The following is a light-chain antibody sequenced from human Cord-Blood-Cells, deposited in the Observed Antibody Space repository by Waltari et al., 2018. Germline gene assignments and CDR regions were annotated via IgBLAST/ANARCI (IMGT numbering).Light chain of an antibody. CDR3: SSYTSSSTRV. CDR1: SSDVGGYNY. CDR2: DVS. V-gene: IGLV2-14*01. Sequence: QSALTQPASVSGSPGQSITISCTGTSSDVGGYNYVSCDQQHPGKAPKPMIYDVSNRPSGVSNRFSGSKSGNTASLTISGLQAEDEADYYCSSYTSSSTRVFGTGTKVTVL. J-gene: IGLJ1*01.